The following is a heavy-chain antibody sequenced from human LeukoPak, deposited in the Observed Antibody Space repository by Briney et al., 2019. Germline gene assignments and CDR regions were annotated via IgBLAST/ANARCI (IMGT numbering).Heavy chain of an antibody. CDR1: GFTFGSYG. CDR2: IWYDGSNK. D-gene: IGHD2-2*01. Sequence: PGRSLRLSCAASGFTFGSYGMHWVRQAPGKGLEWVAVIWYDGSNKYYADSVKGRFTISRDNSKNTLYLQMNSLRAEDTAVYYCAKDAPPRVVPAAYFDYWGQGTLVTVSS. CDR3: AKDAPPRVVPAAYFDY. J-gene: IGHJ4*02. V-gene: IGHV3-33*06.